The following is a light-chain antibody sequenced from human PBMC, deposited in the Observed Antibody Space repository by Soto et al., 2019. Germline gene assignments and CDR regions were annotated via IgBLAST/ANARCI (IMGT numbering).Light chain of an antibody. V-gene: IGLV7-43*01. CDR3: LPHYGGAQVWM. Sequence: QAVVTQEPSLTVSPGGTVTLTCASSTGAVASDNYATWLQQKPGQAPRALIYSTSNKHSWTPARFSGSLFGGRATPPLSVVKPEDEADYYCLPHYGGAQVWMFGGGTQLTVL. J-gene: IGLJ3*02. CDR1: TGAVASDNY. CDR2: STS.